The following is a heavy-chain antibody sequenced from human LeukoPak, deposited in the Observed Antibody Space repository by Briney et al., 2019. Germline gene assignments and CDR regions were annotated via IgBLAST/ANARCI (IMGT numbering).Heavy chain of an antibody. CDR3: ARDLSIAAARGDY. CDR1: GYTFTSYG. J-gene: IGHJ4*02. V-gene: IGHV1-18*01. CDR2: ISAYNGNT. Sequence: ASVKVSCKASGYTFTSYGISWVRQAPGQGLEWMGWISAYNGNTNYAQKLQGRVTMTTDTSTSTPYMELRSLRSDDRAVYYCARDLSIAAARGDYWGQGTLVTVSS. D-gene: IGHD6-13*01.